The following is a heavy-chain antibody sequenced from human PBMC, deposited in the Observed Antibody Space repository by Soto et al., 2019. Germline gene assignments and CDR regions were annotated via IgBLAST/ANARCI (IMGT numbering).Heavy chain of an antibody. J-gene: IGHJ5*02. CDR2: IYYSGST. D-gene: IGHD3-3*01. Sequence: SETLSLTCTVSGGSISSSSYYWGWIRQPPGKGLEWIGSIYYSGSTYYNPSLKSRVTISVDTSKNQFSLKLSSVTAADTAVYYCARGVRFLEWLPHDENWFDPWGQGTLVTVSS. CDR3: ARGVRFLEWLPHDENWFDP. CDR1: GGSISSSSYY. V-gene: IGHV4-39*01.